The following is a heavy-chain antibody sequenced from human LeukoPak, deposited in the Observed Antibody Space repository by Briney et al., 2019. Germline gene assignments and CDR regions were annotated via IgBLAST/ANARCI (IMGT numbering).Heavy chain of an antibody. J-gene: IGHJ5*02. CDR3: ARVDLALHWFDP. V-gene: IGHV4-59*08. CDR1: GGSISSYY. CDR2: IYYSGST. Sequence: PSETLSLTCTVSGGSISSYYWSWIRQPPGKGLEWIGYIYYSGSTHYNPSLKSRVTISVDTSKNQFSLKLSSVTAADTAVYYCARVDLALHWFDPWGQGTLVTVSS.